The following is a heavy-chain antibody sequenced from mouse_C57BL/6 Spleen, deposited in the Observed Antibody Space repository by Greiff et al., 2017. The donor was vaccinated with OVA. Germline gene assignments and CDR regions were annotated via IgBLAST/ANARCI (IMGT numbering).Heavy chain of an antibody. D-gene: IGHD2-4*01. CDR3: TRGDDDDGYFDY. V-gene: IGHV1-5*01. CDR2: IYPGNSDT. Sequence: VQLQQSGTVLARPGASVKMSCKTSGYTFTSYWMHWVKQRPGQGLEWIGAIYPGNSDTSNNQKFKGKAKLTAVTSASTAYMELSSLTHEDSAVYYCTRGDDDDGYFDYWGQGTTLTVSS. CDR1: GYTFTSYW. J-gene: IGHJ2*01.